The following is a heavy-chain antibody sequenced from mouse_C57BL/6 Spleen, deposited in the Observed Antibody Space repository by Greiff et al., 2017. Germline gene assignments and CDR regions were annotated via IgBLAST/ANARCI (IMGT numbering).Heavy chain of an antibody. CDR2: INPGSGGT. Sequence: VQLQQSGAELVRPGTSVKVSCKASGYAFTNYLIEWVKQRPGQGLEWIGVINPGSGGTNYNEKFKGKATLTADKSSSTAYMQLSSLTSEDSAVYFCARLGKADYYAMDYWGQGTSVTVSS. V-gene: IGHV1-54*01. D-gene: IGHD4-1*01. J-gene: IGHJ4*01. CDR1: GYAFTNYL. CDR3: ARLGKADYYAMDY.